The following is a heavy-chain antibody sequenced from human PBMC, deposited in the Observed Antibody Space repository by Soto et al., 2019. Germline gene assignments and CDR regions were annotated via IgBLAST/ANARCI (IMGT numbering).Heavy chain of an antibody. J-gene: IGHJ6*02. CDR3: AKDLRYFDWVLYGMDV. Sequence: GGSLRLSCAASGFTFSSYGMHWVRQAPGKGLEWVAVISYDGSNKYYADSVKGRFTISRDNSKNTLYLQMNSLRAEDTAVYYCAKDLRYFDWVLYGMDVWGQGTTVTVSS. D-gene: IGHD3-9*01. CDR2: ISYDGSNK. CDR1: GFTFSSYG. V-gene: IGHV3-30*18.